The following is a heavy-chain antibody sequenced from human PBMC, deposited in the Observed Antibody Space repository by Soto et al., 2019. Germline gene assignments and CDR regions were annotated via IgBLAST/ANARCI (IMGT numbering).Heavy chain of an antibody. CDR3: ARAFYGMDV. V-gene: IGHV2-70*04. CDR1: GFSLSGTGMR. J-gene: IGHJ6*02. Sequence: SGPTLVNPTQTLTLTCTVSGFSLSGTGMRVTWIRQPPGEALEWLARIDWEDTKLYSTSLKTRLSISKDTSKNQVVLTMTNMDPADTATYYCARAFYGMDVWGPGTTVTVSS. CDR2: IDWEDTK.